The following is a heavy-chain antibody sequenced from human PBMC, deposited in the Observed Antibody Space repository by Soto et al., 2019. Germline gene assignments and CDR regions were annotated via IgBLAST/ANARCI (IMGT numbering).Heavy chain of an antibody. CDR2: IYYSGST. J-gene: IGHJ6*02. Sequence: SETLSLTCTVSGGSISSGDYYGSWIRQPPGKGLEWIGYIYYSGSTYYNPSLKSRVTISVDTSKNQFSLKLSSVTAADTAVYYCARVGGYPPTSYYGMDVWGQGTTVTVSS. CDR1: GGSISSGDYY. D-gene: IGHD3-22*01. V-gene: IGHV4-30-4*01. CDR3: ARVGGYPPTSYYGMDV.